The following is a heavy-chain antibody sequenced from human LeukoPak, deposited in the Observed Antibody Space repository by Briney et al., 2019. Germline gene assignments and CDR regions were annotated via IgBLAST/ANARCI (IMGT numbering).Heavy chain of an antibody. CDR3: ARATVSDIYYYYYMDV. D-gene: IGHD4-11*01. CDR2: INPNSGGT. J-gene: IGHJ6*03. CDR1: GYTFTGYY. Sequence: ASVKVSCKASGYTFTGYYMHWVRQAPGQGLEWMGWINPNSGGTNYAQKFQGRVTMTRDTSISTAYMELSRLRSDDTAVYYCARATVSDIYYYYYMDVWGKGTTVTVSS. V-gene: IGHV1-2*02.